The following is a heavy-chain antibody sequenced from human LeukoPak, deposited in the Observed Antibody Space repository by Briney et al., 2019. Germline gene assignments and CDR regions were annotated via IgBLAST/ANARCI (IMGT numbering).Heavy chain of an antibody. V-gene: IGHV3-11*04. CDR3: AREIGGGDYYYSYYMDV. CDR2: ISSSGSTM. J-gene: IGHJ6*03. CDR1: GFIFSDYY. Sequence: PGGSLRLSCAASGFIFSDYYMSWIRQAPGKGLEWVSYISSSGSTMYYTDSVKGRFTISRDNAKNSLYLQMNSLRAEDTAVYYCAREIGGGDYYYSYYMDVWGKGTTVSVSS. D-gene: IGHD2-21*02.